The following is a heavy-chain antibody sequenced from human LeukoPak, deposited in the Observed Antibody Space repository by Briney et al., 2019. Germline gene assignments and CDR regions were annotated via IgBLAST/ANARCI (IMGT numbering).Heavy chain of an antibody. Sequence: ASVKVSCKASGYTFTGYYMHWVRQAPGQGLEWMGWINPNSGGTNYAQKFQGRVTMTRDTSISTAYMELSRLRSDDTAVYYCARRYGSGIKWRRGHWFDPWGQGTLVTVSS. J-gene: IGHJ5*02. D-gene: IGHD3-10*01. CDR2: INPNSGGT. CDR1: GYTFTGYY. V-gene: IGHV1-2*02. CDR3: ARRYGSGIKWRRGHWFDP.